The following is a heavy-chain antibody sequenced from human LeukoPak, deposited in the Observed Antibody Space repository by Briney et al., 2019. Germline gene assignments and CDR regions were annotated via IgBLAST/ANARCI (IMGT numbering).Heavy chain of an antibody. V-gene: IGHV4-34*01. Sequence: SETLSLTCTVSGGSIISYYWSWIRQPPGKGLEWIGEINHSGSTNYNPSLKSRVTISVDTSKNQFSLKLRSVTAADTAVYYCARGGSSSKLGDYWGQGTLVTVSS. D-gene: IGHD6-6*01. J-gene: IGHJ4*02. CDR2: INHSGST. CDR3: ARGGSSSKLGDY. CDR1: GGSIISYY.